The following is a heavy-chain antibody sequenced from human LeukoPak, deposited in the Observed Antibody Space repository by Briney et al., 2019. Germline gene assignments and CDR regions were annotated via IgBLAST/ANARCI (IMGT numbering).Heavy chain of an antibody. D-gene: IGHD1-26*01. CDR3: ASSIVGASQY. CDR2: LYSGGTT. CDR1: GFTVSSNY. J-gene: IGHJ4*02. Sequence: GGSLRLSCAASGFTVSSNYMSWVRQAPGKGLEWVSILYSGGTTYYADSVKDRFTTSRDNSKNTLYLQMNSLRAEDTAVYYCASSIVGASQYWGQGTLVTVSS. V-gene: IGHV3-66*01.